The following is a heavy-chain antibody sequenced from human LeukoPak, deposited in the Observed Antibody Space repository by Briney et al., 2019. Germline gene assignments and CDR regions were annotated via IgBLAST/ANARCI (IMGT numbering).Heavy chain of an antibody. J-gene: IGHJ4*02. CDR1: GFTFDDYG. Sequence: GGSLRLSGAASGFTFDDYGMHWVRKGPGKGLEWVSGISWNGGNIGYADSVKGRFTISRDNSKNTVYLQMNNLRAEDTAVYYCARDDLGIDYWGQGTLVTVSS. CDR2: ISWNGGNI. CDR3: ARDDLGIDY. D-gene: IGHD7-27*01. V-gene: IGHV3-9*01.